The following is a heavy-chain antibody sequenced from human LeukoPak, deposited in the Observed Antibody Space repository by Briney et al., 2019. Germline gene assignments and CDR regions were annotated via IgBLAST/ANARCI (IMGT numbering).Heavy chain of an antibody. Sequence: GGSLRLSCAASGFAFSRHGIHWVRQAPGKGLEWVAFIPYDGSNKFYADSVKGRYTISRDNSKNTLYLQMNSLRAEDTAVYYCAKGVGGSANYYYMDVWGKGTTVTVSS. CDR2: IPYDGSNK. CDR1: GFAFSRHG. J-gene: IGHJ6*03. V-gene: IGHV3-30*02. CDR3: AKGVGGSANYYYMDV. D-gene: IGHD3-10*01.